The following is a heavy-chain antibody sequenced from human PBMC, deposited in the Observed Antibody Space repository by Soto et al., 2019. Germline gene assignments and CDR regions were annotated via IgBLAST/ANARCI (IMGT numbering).Heavy chain of an antibody. J-gene: IGHJ5*02. Sequence: SETHSLISAVSRSTISGGAYSWSWIRQPPGKGLEWIGYIYHSGSTYYNPSLKSRVTISVDRSKNQFSLKLSSVTAADTAVYYCARVPDRWGQGTLVTVSS. D-gene: IGHD2-2*01. V-gene: IGHV4-30-2*01. CDR1: RSTISGGAYS. CDR2: IYHSGST. CDR3: ARVPDR.